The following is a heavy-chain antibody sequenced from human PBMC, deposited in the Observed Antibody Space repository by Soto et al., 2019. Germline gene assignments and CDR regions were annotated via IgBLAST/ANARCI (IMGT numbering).Heavy chain of an antibody. D-gene: IGHD2-2*01. CDR1: GFTFTKYG. V-gene: IGHV1-18*01. CDR3: ARSSMHSWADWFDP. J-gene: IGHJ5*02. Sequence: QVQLVQSGAEVKKPGASVKVSCKTSGFTFTKYGISWVRQAPGQGLEWMGWISVYNNNTKYAQKFPGRVAMTTDTSTSTASMELRTLRSDDTAVYYCARSSMHSWADWFDPWGQGTLVTVSS. CDR2: ISVYNNNT.